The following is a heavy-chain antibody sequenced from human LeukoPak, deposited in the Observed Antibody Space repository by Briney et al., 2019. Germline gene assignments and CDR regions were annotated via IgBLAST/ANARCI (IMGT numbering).Heavy chain of an antibody. J-gene: IGHJ4*02. V-gene: IGHV3-23*01. D-gene: IGHD3-10*01. CDR1: GFSFPTHA. Sequence: GGSLRLSCVASGFSFPTHAMGWVRQAPGKGLEWVSHISGSGGSTKYSGSVKGRFTISRDNSKNTLYLQINSLGADDTAVYYCAKDQDPHSYGSGSYAPFDHWGQGTLVTVSS. CDR2: ISGSGGST. CDR3: AKDQDPHSYGSGSYAPFDH.